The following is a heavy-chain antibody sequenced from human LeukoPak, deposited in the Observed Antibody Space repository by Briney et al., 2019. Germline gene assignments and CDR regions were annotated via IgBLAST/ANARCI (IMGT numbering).Heavy chain of an antibody. CDR2: VSGSGCST. D-gene: IGHD3-3*01. J-gene: IGHJ5*02. CDR3: AKDSSVGVAALLNH. CDR1: GFSFNSYG. V-gene: IGHV3-23*01. Sequence: PGGSLRLSCAASGFSFNSYGMNWVRQAPGKGLEWVSGVSGSGCSTYYVDSVRGRFTVSRDNSKNTLFLQMNNLRAEDTALYYCAKDSSVGVAALLNHWGQGTLVTVSS.